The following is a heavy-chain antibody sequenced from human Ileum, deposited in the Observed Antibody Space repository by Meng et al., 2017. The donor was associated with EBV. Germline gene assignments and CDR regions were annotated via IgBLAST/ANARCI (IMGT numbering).Heavy chain of an antibody. CDR3: TTGTGATSPWFDS. D-gene: IGHD1-1*01. V-gene: IGHV1-69-2*01. J-gene: IGHJ5*01. CDR2: VDPNDDEI. Sequence: ARLVPLGAYVKTPGSSVKISCKASGYIFSDYYLHWVRQAPGKGLEWLGLVDPNDDEIKYADKFRDRVTMTADTSTDTAYMELSTLRSDDTAVYFCTTGTGATSPWFDSWGQGTLVTVSS. CDR1: GYIFSDYY.